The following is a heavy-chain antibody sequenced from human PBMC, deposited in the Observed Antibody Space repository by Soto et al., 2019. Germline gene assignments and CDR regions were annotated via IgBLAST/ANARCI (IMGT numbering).Heavy chain of an antibody. CDR1: GFTFSSYA. Sequence: GGSLRLSCAASGFTFSSYAMHWVRQAPGKGLEWVAVISYDGSNKYYADSVKGRFTISRDNSKNTLYLQMNSLRAEDTAVYYCASYGSYRQIDYWGQGTLVTVSS. CDR3: ASYGSYRQIDY. J-gene: IGHJ4*02. CDR2: ISYDGSNK. V-gene: IGHV3-30-3*01. D-gene: IGHD1-26*01.